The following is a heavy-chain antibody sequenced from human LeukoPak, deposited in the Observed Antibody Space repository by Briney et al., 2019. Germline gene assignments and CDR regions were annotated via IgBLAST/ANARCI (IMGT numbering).Heavy chain of an antibody. V-gene: IGHV3-30*18. J-gene: IGHJ4*02. D-gene: IGHD6-13*01. CDR1: GFTFSSYD. CDR2: ISYDGSNK. CDR3: AKADAYSSSSRLFDY. Sequence: GRSLRLSCAASGFTFSSYDMHWVRQAPGKGLEWVAVISYDGSNKYYADSVKGRFTISRDNSKNTLYLQMNSLRAEDTAVYYCAKADAYSSSSRLFDYWGQGTLVTVSS.